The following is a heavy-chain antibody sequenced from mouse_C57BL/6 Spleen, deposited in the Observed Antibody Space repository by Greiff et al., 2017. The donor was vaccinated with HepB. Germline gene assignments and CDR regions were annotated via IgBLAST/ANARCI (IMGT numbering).Heavy chain of an antibody. J-gene: IGHJ2*01. D-gene: IGHD1-1*01. Sequence: QVHVKQSGAELVRPGASVTLSCKASGYTFTDYEMHWVKQTPVHGLEWIGAIDPETGGTAYNQKFKGKAILTADKSSSTAYMELRSLTSEDSAVYYCTRGITTVVPGDFDYWGQGTTLTVSS. CDR2: IDPETGGT. V-gene: IGHV1-15*01. CDR3: TRGITTVVPGDFDY. CDR1: GYTFTDYE.